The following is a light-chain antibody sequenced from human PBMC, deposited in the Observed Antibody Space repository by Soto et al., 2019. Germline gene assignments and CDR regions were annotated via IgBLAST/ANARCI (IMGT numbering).Light chain of an antibody. Sequence: DIQMTQSPSTLSASVGDRVTITCRASQSISRWLAWYQQKPGQAPKLLVYDASALKSEVPSRFSAGGSGTEFSLTISRLQPDDFATYYCHHHYLPLWTFGQGAQVEIK. CDR2: DAS. CDR3: HHHYLPLWT. J-gene: IGKJ1*01. CDR1: QSISRW. V-gene: IGKV1-5*01.